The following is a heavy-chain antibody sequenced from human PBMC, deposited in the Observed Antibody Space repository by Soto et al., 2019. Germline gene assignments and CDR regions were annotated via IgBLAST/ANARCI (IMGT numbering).Heavy chain of an antibody. D-gene: IGHD3-22*01. CDR1: GFTFSSYG. CDR2: ISYDGSNK. V-gene: IGHV3-30*18. J-gene: IGHJ4*02. Sequence: GGSLRLSCAASGFTFSSYGMHWVRQAPGKGLEWVAVISYDGSNKYYADSVKGRFTISRDNSKNTLYLQMNSLRAEDTAVYYCAKDAGIYYDSSGYVYYFDYWGQGTLVTVSS. CDR3: AKDAGIYYDSSGYVYYFDY.